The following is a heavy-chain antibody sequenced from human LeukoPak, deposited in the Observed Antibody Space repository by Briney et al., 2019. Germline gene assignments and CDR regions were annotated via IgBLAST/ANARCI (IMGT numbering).Heavy chain of an antibody. CDR3: AKRGVVIRVILVGFHKEAYYFDS. V-gene: IGHV3-23*01. CDR2: ISDRGSRT. J-gene: IGHJ4*02. Sequence: GGSLRLSCAVSGITLSNYGMSWVRQAPGKGLEWVAGISDRGSRTNYADSVKGRLTISTDHPKNTLYLQMNSLRAEDTAVYFCAKRGVVIRVILVGFHKEAYYFDSWGQGALVTVSS. D-gene: IGHD3-22*01. CDR1: GITLSNYG.